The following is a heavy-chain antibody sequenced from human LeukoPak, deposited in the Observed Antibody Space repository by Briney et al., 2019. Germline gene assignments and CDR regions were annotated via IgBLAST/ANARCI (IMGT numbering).Heavy chain of an antibody. J-gene: IGHJ6*03. Sequence: ASVKVSCKASGYTFTSYAMNWVRQAPGQGLEWMGWINTNTGNPTYAQGFTGRFVFSLDTSVSTAYLQISSLKAEDTAVYYCARAQYYDSSGYYFGPDYYYYMDVWGKGTTVTVSS. D-gene: IGHD3-22*01. CDR2: INTNTGNP. CDR3: ARAQYYDSSGYYFGPDYYYYMDV. V-gene: IGHV7-4-1*02. CDR1: GYTFTSYA.